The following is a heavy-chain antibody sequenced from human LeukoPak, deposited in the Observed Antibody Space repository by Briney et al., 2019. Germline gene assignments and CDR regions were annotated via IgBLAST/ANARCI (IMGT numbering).Heavy chain of an antibody. CDR3: ARDTIVSGYSTYYFDY. J-gene: IGHJ4*02. CDR1: GYTLTELS. Sequence: GASVKVSCKVSGYTLTELSMHWVRQAPGKGFEWMGGFDPEDGETIYAQKFQGRVTITRDTSATTAYMELSSLRSEDTAVYYCARDTIVSGYSTYYFDYWGQGTLVTVSS. CDR2: FDPEDGET. V-gene: IGHV1-24*01. D-gene: IGHD3-22*01.